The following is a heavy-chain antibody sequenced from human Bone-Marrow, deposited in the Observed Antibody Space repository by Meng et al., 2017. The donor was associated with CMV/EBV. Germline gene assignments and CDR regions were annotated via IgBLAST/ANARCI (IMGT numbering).Heavy chain of an antibody. D-gene: IGHD2-2*01. CDR1: GFTFDDYA. CDR2: ISWNSGSI. Sequence: SLKISCAASGFTFDDYAMHWVRQAPGKGLEWVSGISWNSGSIGYADSVKGRFTISRDNAKNSLYLQMNSLRAEDTAVYYCARDAIGYCSSTSCQYYDFWSGYPTGGYYYYGMDVWGQGTTVTVSS. CDR3: ARDAIGYCSSTSCQYYDFWSGYPTGGYYYYGMDV. J-gene: IGHJ6*02. V-gene: IGHV3-9*01.